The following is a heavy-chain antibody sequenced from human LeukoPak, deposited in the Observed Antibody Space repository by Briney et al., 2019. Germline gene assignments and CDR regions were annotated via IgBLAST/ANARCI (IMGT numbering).Heavy chain of an antibody. J-gene: IGHJ4*02. CDR1: GLSVSSNY. D-gene: IGHD3-9*01. Sequence: GSLRLSCVATGLSVSSNYMSWVCQAPGKGLEWVSVIYRDGSSDYAESVTGRFTISRDNSKNTLYIHMNSLRAEDTAVYYCARSFYDILIGYYQYFDYWGQGTLVTVSS. CDR2: IYRDGSS. CDR3: ARSFYDILIGYYQYFDY. V-gene: IGHV3-66*01.